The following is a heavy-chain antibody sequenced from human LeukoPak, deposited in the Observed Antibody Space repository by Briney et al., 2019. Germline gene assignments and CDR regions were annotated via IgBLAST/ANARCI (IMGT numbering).Heavy chain of an antibody. CDR1: GFTFSSYA. CDR2: ISGGGSTT. D-gene: IGHD6-13*01. CDR3: AKDRWGAAAGGGLDY. V-gene: IGHV3-23*01. J-gene: IGHJ4*02. Sequence: GGSLRLSCAASGFTFSSYAMSWVRQAPGKGLEWVSVISGGGSTTYYADSVKGRFTISRDNSKNTLYLQMNSLRAEDTAVYYCAKDRWGAAAGGGLDYRGQGTLVTVSS.